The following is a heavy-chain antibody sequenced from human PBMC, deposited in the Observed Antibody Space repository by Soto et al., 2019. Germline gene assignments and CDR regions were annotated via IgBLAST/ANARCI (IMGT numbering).Heavy chain of an antibody. CDR1: GGTFSTYA. Sequence: VKVSCKASGGTFSTYAIDWVRQAPGQGLEWMGGIIPLLGTAKYAQNFQGRITITADEPTNTAYMELRSLRSQDTAVYYCARGVHYDSSGYYYFYWGQGTLVTVSS. J-gene: IGHJ4*02. D-gene: IGHD3-22*01. V-gene: IGHV1-69*13. CDR3: ARGVHYDSSGYYYFY. CDR2: IIPLLGTA.